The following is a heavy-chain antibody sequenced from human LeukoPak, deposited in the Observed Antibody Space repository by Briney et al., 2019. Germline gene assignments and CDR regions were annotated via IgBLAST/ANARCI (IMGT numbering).Heavy chain of an antibody. CDR3: ARGLVFSDAFDI. CDR2: ISYDGSNK. V-gene: IGHV3-30-3*01. D-gene: IGHD2-21*01. J-gene: IGHJ3*02. CDR1: GFTFSSYW. Sequence: GGSLRLSCAASGFTFSSYWMNWVRQAPGKGLEWVAVISYDGSNKYYADSVKGRFTISRDNSKNTLYLQMNSLRAEDTAVYYCARGLVFSDAFDIWGQGTMVTVSS.